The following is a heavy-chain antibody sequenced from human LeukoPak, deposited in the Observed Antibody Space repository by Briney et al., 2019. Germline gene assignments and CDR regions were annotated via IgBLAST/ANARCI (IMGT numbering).Heavy chain of an antibody. CDR3: ARGTYEGWFDP. J-gene: IGHJ5*02. Sequence: SETLSLTCTVSGXSISSYYWSWIRQPPGKGQEWIGYIYYSGSTNYNPSLKSRVTISVDTSKNQFSLKLSSVTAADTAVYYCARGTYEGWFDPWGQGNLVTVPS. V-gene: IGHV4-59*01. CDR2: IYYSGST. D-gene: IGHD5-12*01. CDR1: GXSISSYY.